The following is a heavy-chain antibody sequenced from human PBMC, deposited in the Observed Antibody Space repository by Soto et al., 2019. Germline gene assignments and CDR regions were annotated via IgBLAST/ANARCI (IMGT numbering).Heavy chain of an antibody. Sequence: GASVKVSCKASGYTFTSYDINWVRQATGQGLEWMGWMNPNSGNTGYAQKFQGRVTMTRNTSISTAYMELSSLRSEDTAVYYCARVGQLAPFNPYYYYMDVWGKGTTVTVSS. CDR2: MNPNSGNT. J-gene: IGHJ6*03. V-gene: IGHV1-8*01. D-gene: IGHD6-6*01. CDR3: ARVGQLAPFNPYYYYMDV. CDR1: GYTFTSYD.